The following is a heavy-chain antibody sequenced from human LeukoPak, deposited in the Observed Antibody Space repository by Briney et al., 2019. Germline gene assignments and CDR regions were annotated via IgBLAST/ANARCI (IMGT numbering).Heavy chain of an antibody. V-gene: IGHV4-59*11. Sequence: PSETLSLTCSVSGASMNVHYWTRIRLSPGKGLEWIGYISDSGSTSYNPSLRSRVIMALEASKTEFSLRLNSVTVADTAVYYCARVFRGAVTSNWFDPWGQGTLVTVSS. CDR1: GASMNVHY. J-gene: IGHJ5*02. D-gene: IGHD3-3*01. CDR3: ARVFRGAVTSNWFDP. CDR2: ISDSGST.